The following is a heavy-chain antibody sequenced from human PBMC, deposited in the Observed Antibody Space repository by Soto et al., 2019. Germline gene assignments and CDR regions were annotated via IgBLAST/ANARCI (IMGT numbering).Heavy chain of an antibody. D-gene: IGHD3-10*01. CDR2: ISGSGGST. J-gene: IGHJ4*02. V-gene: IGHV3-23*01. CDR1: GFTFSSYA. CDR3: ASEWLTVVRGSGPLYCDY. Sequence: EVQLLESGGGLVQPGGSLRLSCAASGFTFSSYAMSWVRQAPGKGLEWVSAISGSGGSTYYADSVKGRFTISRDNSKNTLYLQMNSLRAEDTAVYYRASEWLTVVRGSGPLYCDYWGQGTLVTVSS.